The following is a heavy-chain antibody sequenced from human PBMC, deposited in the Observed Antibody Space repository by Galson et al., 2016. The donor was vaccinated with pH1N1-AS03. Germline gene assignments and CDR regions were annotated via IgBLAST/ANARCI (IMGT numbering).Heavy chain of an antibody. Sequence: SVKVSCKASGYTFTSYDINWVRQATGQGLEWMGWMNPNRGNTGYAQKFRGRVTMTRNTSVRTAYMELSSLRPEDTAVYYSARSGDYGDYWGQGTLVTVSS. J-gene: IGHJ4*02. CDR3: ARSGDYGDY. CDR1: GYTFTSYD. D-gene: IGHD4-17*01. CDR2: MNPNRGNT. V-gene: IGHV1-8*02.